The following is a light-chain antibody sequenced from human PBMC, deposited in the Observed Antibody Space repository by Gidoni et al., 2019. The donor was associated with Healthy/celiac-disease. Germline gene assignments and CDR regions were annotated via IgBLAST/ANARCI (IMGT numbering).Light chain of an antibody. Sequence: IQLPPSPSTLSASVGDRVTITCRASQSISSWLAWYQQKPGKAPNLLIYQASILESGVPSRFSGSGSGTEFTPTISSLQPDDFATYYCQQYNSYLFTFGPXTKVDIK. CDR2: QAS. CDR3: QQYNSYLFT. J-gene: IGKJ3*01. V-gene: IGKV1-5*03. CDR1: QSISSW.